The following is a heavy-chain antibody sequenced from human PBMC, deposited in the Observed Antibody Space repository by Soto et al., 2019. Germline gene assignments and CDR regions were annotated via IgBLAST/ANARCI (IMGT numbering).Heavy chain of an antibody. D-gene: IGHD3-10*01. CDR3: ARSGSGSYYNGWFDP. CDR1: GGSVSSDNYY. CDR2: IYYSGST. Sequence: SETLSLTCSVSGGSVSSDNYYLNWIRQPPGKGLEWIGYIYYSGSTNYNDSLKSRITISVDTSKNQFSLKLSSVTAADTAVYYCARSGSGSYYNGWFDPWGQGTLVTVSS. V-gene: IGHV4-61*01. J-gene: IGHJ5*02.